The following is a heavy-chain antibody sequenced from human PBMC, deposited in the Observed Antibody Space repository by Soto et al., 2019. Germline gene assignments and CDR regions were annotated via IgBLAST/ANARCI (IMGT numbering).Heavy chain of an antibody. CDR1: GFTFSNAW. CDR2: IKSKTDGGTT. J-gene: IGHJ4*02. CDR3: TTYMVRGVTLFDY. Sequence: GGSLRLSCAASGFTFSNAWMSWVRQAPGKGLEWVGRIKSKTDGGTTDYAAPVKGRFTISRDDSKNTLYLQMNSLKTEDTAVYYCTTYMVRGVTLFDYWGQGTLVTVSS. D-gene: IGHD3-10*01. V-gene: IGHV3-15*01.